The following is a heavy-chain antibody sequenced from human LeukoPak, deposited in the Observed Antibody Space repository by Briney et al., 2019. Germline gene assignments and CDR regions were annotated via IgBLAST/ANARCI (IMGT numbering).Heavy chain of an antibody. Sequence: GGYLRLYCAASGFTFSSYAMSWVRQAPGKGLEWVSAISGSGGSTYYADSVKGRFTISRDNSKNTLYLQMNSLRAEDTAVYYCATTRTGTGFDPWGQGTLVTVSS. V-gene: IGHV3-23*01. J-gene: IGHJ5*02. CDR3: ATTRTGTGFDP. CDR2: ISGSGGST. CDR1: GFTFSSYA. D-gene: IGHD1-7*01.